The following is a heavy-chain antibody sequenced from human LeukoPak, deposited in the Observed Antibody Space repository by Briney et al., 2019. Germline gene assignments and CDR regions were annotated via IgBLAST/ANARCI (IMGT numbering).Heavy chain of an antibody. CDR3: ATRYYDSSSSIDR. CDR1: GYSLTELS. CDR2: FDPEDGET. J-gene: IGHJ5*02. Sequence: ASVKVSCKVSGYSLTELSMHWVRQAPGKGLEWMGGFDPEDGETIHTQKFQGRVTMTEDTSTDTAYMELSSLRSEDTAVYYCATRYYDSSSSIDRWGQGTLVTVSS. D-gene: IGHD3-22*01. V-gene: IGHV1-24*01.